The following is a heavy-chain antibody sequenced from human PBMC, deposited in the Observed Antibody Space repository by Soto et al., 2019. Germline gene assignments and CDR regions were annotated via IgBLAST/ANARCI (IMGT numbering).Heavy chain of an antibody. Sequence: GGSLRLSCSASGFTFSTSAMHWVRQAPGKRPEYVSSISSNGDSTYYAGSVGGRFTISRDNSKNTLSLQMSSLRVEDAAVYYCVRRDISYSDWGQGTLVTVSS. V-gene: IGHV3-64D*06. CDR3: VRRDISYSD. CDR2: ISSNGDST. D-gene: IGHD2-21*01. CDR1: GFTFSTSA. J-gene: IGHJ4*02.